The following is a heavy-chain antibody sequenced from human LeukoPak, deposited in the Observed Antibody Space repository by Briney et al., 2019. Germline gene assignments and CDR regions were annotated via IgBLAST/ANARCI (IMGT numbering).Heavy chain of an antibody. CDR1: GGSISSGDYY. D-gene: IGHD3-3*01. CDR2: IYCSGST. V-gene: IGHV4-30-4*08. Sequence: PSETLSLTCTVSGGSISSGDYYWSWIRQPPGKGLEWIGYIYCSGSTYYNPSLKSRVTISVDTSKNQFSLKLSSVTAADTAVYYCAREYFIRITIFGPVRNGYMDVWGKGTTVTVSS. CDR3: AREYFIRITIFGPVRNGYMDV. J-gene: IGHJ6*03.